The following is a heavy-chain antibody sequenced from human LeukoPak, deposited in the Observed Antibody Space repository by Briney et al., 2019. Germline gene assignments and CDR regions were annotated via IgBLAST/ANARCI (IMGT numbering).Heavy chain of an antibody. Sequence: ASVKVSCKASGYTLISYAISWVRQAPGQGLEWMGWITAYNGYTTYAQKLQGRVTMTTDTSTNTAYMELRSLKSDDTAVYYCARGQCSGGTCYLPEYLQHWGQGTLVTVSS. CDR2: ITAYNGYT. J-gene: IGHJ1*01. CDR3: ARGQCSGGTCYLPEYLQH. D-gene: IGHD2-15*01. CDR1: GYTLISYA. V-gene: IGHV1-18*01.